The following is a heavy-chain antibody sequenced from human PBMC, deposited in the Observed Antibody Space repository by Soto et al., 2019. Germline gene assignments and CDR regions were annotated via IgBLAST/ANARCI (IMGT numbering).Heavy chain of an antibody. CDR3: AADTSEGSGWPHFDS. CDR2: IVVGSGKT. J-gene: IGHJ4*02. CDR1: GFTFNSSA. D-gene: IGHD6-19*01. V-gene: IGHV1-58*02. Sequence: SVKVSCKASGFTFNSSAMQWVRQARGQRLEWVGWIVVGSGKTNYAQKFQERVIITRDMSTSTAYMELSSLRSEDTAVYYCAADTSEGSGWPHFDSWGQGTLVTVSS.